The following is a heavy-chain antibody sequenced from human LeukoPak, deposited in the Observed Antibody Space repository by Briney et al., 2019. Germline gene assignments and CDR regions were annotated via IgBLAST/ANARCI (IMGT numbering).Heavy chain of an antibody. J-gene: IGHJ6*02. CDR1: GGSLSSYY. Sequence: PSETLSLTCTVSGGSLSSYYWTWIRQPPGKGLEWIGYIYFTGSTNYNPSLKGRVTMSVDTSNNQFSLRLTSVTAADTAVYYCARADCSTTSCPMDVWGQGATVTASS. CDR2: IYFTGST. CDR3: ARADCSTTSCPMDV. D-gene: IGHD2-2*01. V-gene: IGHV4-59*01.